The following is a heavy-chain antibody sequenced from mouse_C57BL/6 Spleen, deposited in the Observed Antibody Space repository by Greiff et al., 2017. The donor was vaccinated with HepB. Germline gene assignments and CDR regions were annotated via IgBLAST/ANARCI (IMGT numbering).Heavy chain of an antibody. CDR1: GFTFSDYG. J-gene: IGHJ4*01. D-gene: IGHD3-1*01. CDR2: ISSGSSTI. CDR3: ARGHTNGLYAMDY. Sequence: EVKLMESGGGLVKPGGSLKLSCAASGFTFSDYGMHWVRQAPEKGLEWVAYISSGSSTIYYADTVKGRFTISRDNAKNTLFLQMTSLRSEDTAMYYCARGHTNGLYAMDYWGQGTSVTVSS. V-gene: IGHV5-17*01.